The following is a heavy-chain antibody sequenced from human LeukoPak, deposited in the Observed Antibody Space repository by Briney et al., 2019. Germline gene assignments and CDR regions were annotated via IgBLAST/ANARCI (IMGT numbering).Heavy chain of an antibody. CDR3: AKALLWFGESDNWFDP. CDR2: IYSGGST. D-gene: IGHD3-10*01. J-gene: IGHJ5*02. Sequence: PGGSLRLSCAASGFTVSSNYMSWVRQAPGKGLEWVSVIYSGGSTYYADSVKGRFTISRDNSKNTLYLQMNNLRAEDTAVYYCAKALLWFGESDNWFDPWGQGTLVTVSS. V-gene: IGHV3-66*01. CDR1: GFTVSSNY.